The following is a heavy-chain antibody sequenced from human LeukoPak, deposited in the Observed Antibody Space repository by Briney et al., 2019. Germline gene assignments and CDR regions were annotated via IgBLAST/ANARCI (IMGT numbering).Heavy chain of an antibody. J-gene: IGHJ3*02. CDR1: GGSISYYY. CDR3: ARDTRYNWNDVDAFDI. CDR2: IYYSGST. D-gene: IGHD1-20*01. V-gene: IGHV4-59*01. Sequence: SETLSLTCTVSGGSISYYYWNWIRQPPGKGLEWIGYIYYSGSTNFNPSLKGRVTISVDTSKNQFSLNLNSMTAADTAVYYCARDTRYNWNDVDAFDIWGQGTMVTVSS.